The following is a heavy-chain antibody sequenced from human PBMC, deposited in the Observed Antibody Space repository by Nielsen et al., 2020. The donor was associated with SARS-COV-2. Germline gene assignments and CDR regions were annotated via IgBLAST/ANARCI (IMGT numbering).Heavy chain of an antibody. D-gene: IGHD1-26*01. J-gene: IGHJ5*02. CDR1: GGSISSGGYS. CDR3: ARLIVGATTVWFDP. Sequence: SETLSLTCAVSGGSISSGGYSWSWIRQPPGKGLEWIGYIYHSGSTYYNPSLKSRVTISVDRSKNQFSLKLSSVTAADTAVYYCARLIVGATTVWFDPWGQGTLVTVSS. V-gene: IGHV4-30-2*01. CDR2: IYHSGST.